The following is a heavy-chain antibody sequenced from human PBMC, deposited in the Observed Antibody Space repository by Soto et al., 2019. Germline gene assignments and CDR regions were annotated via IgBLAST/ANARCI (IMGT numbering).Heavy chain of an antibody. V-gene: IGHV1-69*08. CDR2: IIPILGIA. J-gene: IGHJ4*02. CDR1: GGTFSSYT. Sequence: QVQLVQSGAEVKKPGSSVNVSCKASGGTFSSYTISWVLQAPGQGLEWMGRIIPILGIANYAQKFQGRVTITADKSTRTAYMELSSLRSEDTAVYYCARDAYYYDSSGYYKAPSWGQGTLVTVSS. CDR3: ARDAYYYDSSGYYKAPS. D-gene: IGHD3-22*01.